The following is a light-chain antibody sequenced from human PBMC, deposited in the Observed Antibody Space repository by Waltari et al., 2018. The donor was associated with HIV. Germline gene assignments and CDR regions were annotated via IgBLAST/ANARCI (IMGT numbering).Light chain of an antibody. Sequence: DIEVTQPPSTLTASVGDTVSLTCRASQSIRNYLAWYQQKPGRAPQLLISEASSLESGVPARFSGSGSGTVFTPTISSLQPDDFATYYCLQYDNLWTFGQGTKVE. V-gene: IGKV1-5*03. CDR3: LQYDNLWT. CDR2: EAS. CDR1: QSIRNY. J-gene: IGKJ1*01.